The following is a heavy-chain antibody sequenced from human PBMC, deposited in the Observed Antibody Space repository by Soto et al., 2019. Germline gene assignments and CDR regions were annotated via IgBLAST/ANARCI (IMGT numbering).Heavy chain of an antibody. J-gene: IGHJ5*02. CDR1: GLTFSNYA. V-gene: IGHV3-23*01. D-gene: IGHD6-6*01. CDR3: AKSGAIAALEP. CDR2: TRGSGGST. Sequence: EVQLLESGGGLVQPGRSLRLSCAASGLTFSNYAMSWVRQAPGKGLEWVSGTRGSGGSTYYADSVKGRFTISRDNSKNTLYLQMNSLRADDTAVYYCAKSGAIAALEPWGQGTLVTVSS.